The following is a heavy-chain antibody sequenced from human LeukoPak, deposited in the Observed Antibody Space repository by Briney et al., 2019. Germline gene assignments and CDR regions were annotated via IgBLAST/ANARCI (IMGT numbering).Heavy chain of an antibody. V-gene: IGHV4-61*02. Sequence: PSETLSLTCTVSGGSISSVSYYWSWIRQPAGKGLEWIGRIYTSGSTNYNPSLKSRVTISVDTSKNQFSLKLSSVTAADTAVYYCARVTTIFGVVYYYYYMDVWGKGTTVTVSS. CDR1: GGSISSVSYY. CDR3: ARVTTIFGVVYYYYYMDV. CDR2: IYTSGST. J-gene: IGHJ6*03. D-gene: IGHD3-3*01.